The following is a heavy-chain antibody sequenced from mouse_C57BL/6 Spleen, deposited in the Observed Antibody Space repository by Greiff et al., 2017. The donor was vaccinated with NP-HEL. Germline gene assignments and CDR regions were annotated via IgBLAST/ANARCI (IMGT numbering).Heavy chain of an antibody. CDR3: GRGGLNWYFDV. D-gene: IGHD2-4*01. CDR2: IYPGDGDT. V-gene: IGHV1-82*01. CDR1: GYAFSSSW. Sequence: QVQLKESGPELVKPGASVKISCKASGYAFSSSWMNWVKQRPGKGLEWIGRIYPGDGDTNYNGKFKGKATLTADKSSSTAYMQLSSLTSEDSAVYFCGRGGLNWYFDVWGTGTTVTVSS. J-gene: IGHJ1*03.